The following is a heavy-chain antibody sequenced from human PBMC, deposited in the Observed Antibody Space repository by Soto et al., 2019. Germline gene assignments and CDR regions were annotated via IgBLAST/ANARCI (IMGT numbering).Heavy chain of an antibody. J-gene: IGHJ4*02. CDR2: IYYSGST. CDR1: GGSISSSSYY. Sequence: QLQLQESGPGLVKPSETLSLTCTVSGGSISSSSYYWGWIRQPPGKGLEWIGSIYYSGSTYYNPSLKSRVTISVDTSKNQFSLKLSSVTAADTAVYYCASTPIIAAAMYCFDYWGQGTLVTVSS. CDR3: ASTPIIAAAMYCFDY. V-gene: IGHV4-39*01. D-gene: IGHD6-13*01.